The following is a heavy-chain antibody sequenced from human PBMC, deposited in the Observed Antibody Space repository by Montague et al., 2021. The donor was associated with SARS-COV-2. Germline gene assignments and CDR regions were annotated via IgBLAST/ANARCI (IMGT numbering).Heavy chain of an antibody. CDR2: IYYSGTT. J-gene: IGHJ6*02. CDR1: GGSISSYF. D-gene: IGHD3-3*01. CDR3: AGVVRYYDFWSGYTEYYYYGMDV. V-gene: IGHV4-59*01. Sequence: SETLSLTCTVSGGSISSYFWSWIRQPPGKGLEWIGSIYYSGTTNXXPSLKSRVTISVDTSKNQFSLKLSSVTAADTAVYYCAGVVRYYDFWSGYTEYYYYGMDVWGQGTTVTVSS.